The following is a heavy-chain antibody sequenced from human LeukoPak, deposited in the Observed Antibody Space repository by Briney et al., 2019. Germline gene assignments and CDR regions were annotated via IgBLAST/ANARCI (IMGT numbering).Heavy chain of an antibody. D-gene: IGHD3-22*01. CDR1: GFTFSNAW. J-gene: IGHJ4*02. Sequence: GGSLRLSCAASGFTFSNAWMTWVRQAPGKGLEWVGRIKSKADGGTTDYAAPVKGRFTISRDDSKNTLYLQMNSLKTEDTAVYYCATGYYYDSSGYYWGQGTLVTVYS. CDR2: IKSKADGGTT. CDR3: ATGYYYDSSGYY. V-gene: IGHV3-15*01.